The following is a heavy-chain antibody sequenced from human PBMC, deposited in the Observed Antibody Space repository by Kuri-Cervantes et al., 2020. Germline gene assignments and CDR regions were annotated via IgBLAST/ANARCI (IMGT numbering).Heavy chain of an antibody. D-gene: IGHD3-3*02. CDR1: GFSLSTSGMR. J-gene: IGHJ4*02. Sequence: SGPTLVKPTQTLTLTCTFSGFSLSTSGMRVSWIRQPPGRALEWLARIDWDDDKFYSTSLKTRLTTSKDTSKNQVVLTMTNMDPVDTATYYCARIRAFSYFDCWGQGTLVTVSS. CDR2: IDWDDDK. CDR3: ARIRAFSYFDC. V-gene: IGHV2-70*04.